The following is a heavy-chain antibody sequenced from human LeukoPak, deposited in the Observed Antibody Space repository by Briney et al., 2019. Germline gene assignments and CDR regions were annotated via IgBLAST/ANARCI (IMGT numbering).Heavy chain of an antibody. V-gene: IGHV4-34*01. CDR2: INHSGST. J-gene: IGHJ4*02. Sequence: PSETLSLTYAVYGGSFSGYYWSWIRQPPGKGLEWIGEINHSGSTNYNPSLKSRVTISVDTSKNQFSLKLSSVTAADTAVYYCARGNRLVVVAATPDFDYWGQGTLVTVSS. D-gene: IGHD2-15*01. CDR3: ARGNRLVVVAATPDFDY. CDR1: GGSFSGYY.